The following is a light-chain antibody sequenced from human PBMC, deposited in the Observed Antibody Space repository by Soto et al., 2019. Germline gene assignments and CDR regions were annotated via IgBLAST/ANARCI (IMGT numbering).Light chain of an antibody. J-gene: IGKJ1*01. Sequence: DIQVTQSPSTLSATVGDRVTITFRASQSISGWLAWYQQKPGKAPKLMIYDASSLESGVPSRFSGSGSGTEFTLTISSLQPDDFATYYCQQYNTYRTFGQGTKVDI. V-gene: IGKV1-5*01. CDR1: QSISGW. CDR2: DAS. CDR3: QQYNTYRT.